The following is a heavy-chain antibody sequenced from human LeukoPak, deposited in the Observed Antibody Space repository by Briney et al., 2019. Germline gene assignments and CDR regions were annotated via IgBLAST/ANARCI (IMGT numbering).Heavy chain of an antibody. CDR2: IYYSGST. CDR3: AGYSGSWVDFDY. CDR1: GGSISSSSYY. Sequence: SETLSLTCTVSGGSISSSSYYWGWIRQPPGKGLEWIGYIYYSGSTNYNPSLKSRVTISVDTSKNQFSLKLSSVTAADTAVYYCAGYSGSWVDFDYWGQGTLVTVSS. J-gene: IGHJ4*02. D-gene: IGHD1-26*01. V-gene: IGHV4-61*05.